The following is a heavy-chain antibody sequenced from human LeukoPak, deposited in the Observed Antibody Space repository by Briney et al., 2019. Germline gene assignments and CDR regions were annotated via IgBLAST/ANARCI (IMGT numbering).Heavy chain of an antibody. V-gene: IGHV3-30*09. J-gene: IGHJ6*02. D-gene: IGHD3-22*01. CDR1: GFTFSTST. Sequence: RSLRLSCAASGFTFSTSTMHWVRQAPGKGLGWLAVISYDGSNKFYADSVKGRFAISRDNSKNTLYLQMNSLRGYDSAVYYCARPLSNGYFHDSGGYYPYAMDVWGQGTTVTVSS. CDR3: ARPLSNGYFHDSGGYYPYAMDV. CDR2: ISYDGSNK.